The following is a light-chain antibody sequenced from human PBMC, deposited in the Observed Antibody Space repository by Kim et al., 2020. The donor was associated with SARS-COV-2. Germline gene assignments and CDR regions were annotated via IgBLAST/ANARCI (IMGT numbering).Light chain of an antibody. Sequence: GDRVTITCRASQVIYNYLAWYQQKPGKAPTVLIYGAYNLHSGVPSRFSGSGSGTDFTLTISSLQPEDVATYYCQKYDSAPWTFGHGTKVDIK. CDR2: GAY. CDR3: QKYDSAPWT. CDR1: QVIYNY. J-gene: IGKJ1*01. V-gene: IGKV1-27*01.